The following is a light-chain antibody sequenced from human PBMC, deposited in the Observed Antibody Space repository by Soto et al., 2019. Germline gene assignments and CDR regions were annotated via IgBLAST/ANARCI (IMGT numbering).Light chain of an antibody. V-gene: IGKV3-20*01. J-gene: IGKJ1*01. CDR3: QQYGRSPPWT. CDR1: QSVNSFY. Sequence: EIVLTQSPGTLSLSPGERATLSCRASQSVNSFYLAWFQHKPGQAPRLLIYGASTRATGIPDRFSGSGSGTDFTLTISRLEPEDFAVYYCQQYGRSPPWTFGQGTKVDI. CDR2: GAS.